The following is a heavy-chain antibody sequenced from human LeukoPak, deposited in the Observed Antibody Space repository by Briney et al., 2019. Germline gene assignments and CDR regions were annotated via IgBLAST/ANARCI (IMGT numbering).Heavy chain of an antibody. CDR1: GYIFSTHW. J-gene: IGHJ6*02. CDR2: IYPSDSRT. D-gene: IGHD2-8*02. CDR3: AKYSPGRYDMDV. Sequence: GESLKISCKGSGYIFSTHWIGWVRQMPGKGLEWMGIIYPSDSRTRYSPSFQGLVTISVDKSISTAYLQWSSLKASDTAMYYCAKYSPGRYDMDVWGQGTTVTVSS. V-gene: IGHV5-51*01.